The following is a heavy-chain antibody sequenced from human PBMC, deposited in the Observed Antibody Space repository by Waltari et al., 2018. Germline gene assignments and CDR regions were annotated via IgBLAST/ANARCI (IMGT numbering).Heavy chain of an antibody. CDR2: IYSGGST. D-gene: IGHD2-21*01. V-gene: IGHV3-53*01. Sequence: EVQLVESGGGLIQPGGSLSLSCAASGFTVSIKYMSWVRQAPGKGLEWVSVIYSGGSTYYADSVKGRFTISRDNSKNTLYLQMNSLRAEDTAVYYYARVRHMVVNYWGQGTMVTVSS. J-gene: IGHJ3*01. CDR3: ARVRHMVVNY. CDR1: GFTVSIKY.